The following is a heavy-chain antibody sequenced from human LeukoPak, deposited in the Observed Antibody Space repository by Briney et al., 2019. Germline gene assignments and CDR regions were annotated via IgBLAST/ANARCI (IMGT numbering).Heavy chain of an antibody. J-gene: IGHJ4*02. V-gene: IGHV4-39*01. D-gene: IGHD2-15*01. CDR1: GGSISSSSYY. CDR3: ASYVVVVAATGY. CDR2: IYYSGST. Sequence: PSETLSLTXTVSGGSISSSSYYWGWIRQPPGKGLDWIGSIYYSGSTYYKPSLKSRVTISVDTSKNQFSLKLSSVTAADTAVYYCASYVVVVAATGYWGQGTLVTVSS.